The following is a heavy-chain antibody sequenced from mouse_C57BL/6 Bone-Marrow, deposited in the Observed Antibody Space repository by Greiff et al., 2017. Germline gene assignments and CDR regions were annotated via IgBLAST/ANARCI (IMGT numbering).Heavy chain of an antibody. Sequence: EVQLQQSGPELVKPGASVKISCKASGYSFTGYYMNWVKQSPEKSLEWIGEINPSTGGTTYNQKFKAKATLTVDKSSSTAYMQLKGLTSEDSAVYYCARGYGSSYVDYWCQGTTLTVSS. CDR1: GYSFTGYY. J-gene: IGHJ2*01. V-gene: IGHV1-42*01. CDR2: INPSTGGT. CDR3: ARGYGSSYVDY. D-gene: IGHD1-1*01.